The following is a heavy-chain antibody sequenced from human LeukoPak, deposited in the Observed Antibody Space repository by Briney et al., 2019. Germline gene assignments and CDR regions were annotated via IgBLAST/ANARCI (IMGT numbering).Heavy chain of an antibody. J-gene: IGHJ4*02. D-gene: IGHD2-15*01. CDR3: ARDFRGIVGIYFDY. Sequence: ASVKVSCKASGGTFSSYAISWVRQAPGQGLEWMGRIIPILGIANYAQRFQGRVTITADKSTSTAYMELSSLRSEDTAVYYCARDFRGIVGIYFDYWGQGTLVTVSS. V-gene: IGHV1-69*04. CDR2: IIPILGIA. CDR1: GGTFSSYA.